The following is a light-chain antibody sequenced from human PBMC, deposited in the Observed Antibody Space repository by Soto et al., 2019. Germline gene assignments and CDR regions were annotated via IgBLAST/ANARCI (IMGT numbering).Light chain of an antibody. CDR2: DAS. V-gene: IGKV3-11*01. Sequence: EIVLTQSPATLSLSPVERAALSCRASQSVSSHLAWYQQKPGQAPRLLIYDASNRATGIPARFSGSGSGTDFTLISSSLEPEELAVYYCQQRSNSPLTFGGGTKVEIK. CDR1: QSVSSH. CDR3: QQRSNSPLT. J-gene: IGKJ4*01.